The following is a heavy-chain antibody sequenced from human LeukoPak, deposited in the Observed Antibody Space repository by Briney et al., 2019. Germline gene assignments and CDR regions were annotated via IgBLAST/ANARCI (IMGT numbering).Heavy chain of an antibody. CDR3: ARVGAAVAGDFDY. V-gene: IGHV4-38-2*02. CDR2: ISHSGST. Sequence: SETLSLTCIVSGYSINSGYHSGWIRQPPGKGLEWIGSISHSGSTNYNPSLKSRLTISVDTSKNQFSLKLSSVTAADTAVYYCARVGAAVAGDFDYWGQGTQVTVSS. D-gene: IGHD6-19*01. CDR1: GYSINSGYH. J-gene: IGHJ4*02.